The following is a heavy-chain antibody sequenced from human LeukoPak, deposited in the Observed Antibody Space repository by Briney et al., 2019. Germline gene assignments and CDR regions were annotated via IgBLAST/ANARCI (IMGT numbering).Heavy chain of an antibody. Sequence: SETLSLTCAVYGGSFSGYYWSWIRQPPGKGLEWIGEINHSGSTNYNPSLKSRVTISVDTSKNQFSLKLSSVTAADTAVYYCARGYYYGSGSYLDWGQEPWSPSPQ. V-gene: IGHV4-34*01. CDR2: INHSGST. CDR1: GGSFSGYY. CDR3: ARGYYYGSGSYLD. D-gene: IGHD3-10*01. J-gene: IGHJ4*01.